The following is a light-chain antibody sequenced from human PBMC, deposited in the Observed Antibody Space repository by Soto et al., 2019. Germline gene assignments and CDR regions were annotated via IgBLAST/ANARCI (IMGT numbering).Light chain of an antibody. J-gene: IGLJ2*01. Sequence: QSVLTQPPSASGAPGQRVTISCSGNSSNIGSNTVNWYQQLPGTAPKLLIYSDNQRPSGVPDRFSGSKSGTSASLAISGLQAEDEADYYCQACDDSLSGLVFGGGTKLTVL. CDR2: SDN. CDR1: SSNIGSNT. CDR3: QACDDSLSGLV. V-gene: IGLV1-44*01.